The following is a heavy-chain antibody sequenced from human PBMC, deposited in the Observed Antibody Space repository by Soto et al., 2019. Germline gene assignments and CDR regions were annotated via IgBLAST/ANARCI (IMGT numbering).Heavy chain of an antibody. CDR2: ISYDGSNK. CDR1: GFTFSSYG. D-gene: IGHD2-2*02. J-gene: IGHJ6*02. CDR3: AKVGGYCSSTSCYTGGYYGMDV. Sequence: GGSLRLSCAASGFTFSSYGMHWVRQAPGKGLEWVAVISYDGSNKYYADSVKGRFTISRDNSKNTLYLQMNSLRAEDTAVYYCAKVGGYCSSTSCYTGGYYGMDVWGQGTTVTVSS. V-gene: IGHV3-30*18.